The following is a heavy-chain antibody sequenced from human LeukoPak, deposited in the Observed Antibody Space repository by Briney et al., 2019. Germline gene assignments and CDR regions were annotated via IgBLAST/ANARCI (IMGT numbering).Heavy chain of an antibody. J-gene: IGHJ3*02. CDR1: GGTFSSYA. CDR3: ARVTRDYDDAFDI. V-gene: IGHV1-69*04. D-gene: IGHD4-17*01. Sequence: SVKVSCKASGGTFSSYAISWVRQAPGQGLEWMGRIIPILGIANYAQKFQGRVTITADESTSTAYMELSSLRSEDTAVYYCARVTRDYDDAFDIWGQGTMVTVSS. CDR2: IIPILGIA.